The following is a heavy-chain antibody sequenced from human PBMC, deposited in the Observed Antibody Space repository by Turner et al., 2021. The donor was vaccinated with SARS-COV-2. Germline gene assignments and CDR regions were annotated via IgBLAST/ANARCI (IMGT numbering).Heavy chain of an antibody. D-gene: IGHD3-10*01. CDR3: VPSAQMVRGVSVDF. V-gene: IGHV3-30*03. Sequence: QVPLVESGGGVVQPGMSLRLSCVASGFIFSNYAMHWVRQAPGKGLEWVALISYDGSDDYYADAVKGRFAITRDNSKNTMFLQRRSLGGDDQELYYCVPSAQMVRGVSVDFWGPGTLVTVSS. J-gene: IGHJ4*02. CDR1: GFIFSNYA. CDR2: ISYDGSDD.